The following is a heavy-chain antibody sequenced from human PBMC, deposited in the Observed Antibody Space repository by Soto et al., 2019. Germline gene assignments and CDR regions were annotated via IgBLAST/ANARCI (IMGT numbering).Heavy chain of an antibody. CDR1: GASISSDGYS. CDR3: AGSRCCSSTTCYFFDY. J-gene: IGHJ4*02. CDR2: FYHDGTT. Sequence: SETLSLTCTVSGASISSDGYSWSWIRQPPGKGLEWIGYFYHDGTTYYNPSLRSRVTISVDKSKNQFSLRLISVTAADTAVYYCAGSRCCSSTTCYFFDYWGQGALVTVSS. V-gene: IGHV4-30-2*01. D-gene: IGHD2-2*01.